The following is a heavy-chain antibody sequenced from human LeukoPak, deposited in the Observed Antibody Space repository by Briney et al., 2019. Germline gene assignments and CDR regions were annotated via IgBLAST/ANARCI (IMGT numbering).Heavy chain of an antibody. J-gene: IGHJ4*02. V-gene: IGHV4-59*01. D-gene: IGHD2-2*01. CDR3: ARVDCSSTSCYPQY. CDR2: IYNSGST. Sequence: SETLSLTCSVSGVSISSYHWTWIRQPPGEGLEWIGHIYNSGSTNYNPSLRGRVTISVDTSKNQFSLKLSSVTAADTAVYYCARVDCSSTSCYPQYWGQGTLVTVSS. CDR1: GVSISSYH.